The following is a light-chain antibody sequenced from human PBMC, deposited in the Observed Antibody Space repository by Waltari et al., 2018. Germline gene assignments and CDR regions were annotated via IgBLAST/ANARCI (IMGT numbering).Light chain of an antibody. J-gene: IGLJ2*01. Sequence: QSVLTQPPPVSGAPGQRPTISSTGSSSNVGAGYDVHWDQQIPGTVPIRLITATSNRPSGVPDRFSGSKSGTSASLAITGLQAEEEADYYCQSYDSSLSDWVFGGGTKLTVL. CDR1: SSNVGAGYD. CDR2: ATS. CDR3: QSYDSSLSDWV. V-gene: IGLV1-40*01.